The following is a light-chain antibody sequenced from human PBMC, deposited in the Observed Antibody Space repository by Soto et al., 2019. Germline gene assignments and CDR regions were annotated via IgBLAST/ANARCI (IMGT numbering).Light chain of an antibody. CDR3: QQYGSSPPT. CDR1: QSGSSNY. CDR2: GAS. Sequence: EIVLTQSPGTLSLSPGERATLSCRASQSGSSNYLAWYQRKPGQAPRLLIYGASNRATDIPNRFSGSGSGTDITLTITRLEPEDFVVYYCQQYGSSPPTFGQGTKVEI. J-gene: IGKJ1*01. V-gene: IGKV3-20*01.